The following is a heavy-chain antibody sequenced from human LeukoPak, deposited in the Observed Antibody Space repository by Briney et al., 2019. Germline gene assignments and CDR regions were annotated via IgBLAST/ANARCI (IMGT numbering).Heavy chain of an antibody. J-gene: IGHJ4*02. CDR1: GFAFSNYA. D-gene: IGHD2-2*02. V-gene: IGHV3-23*01. Sequence: GGSLRLSCAASGFAFSNYAMSWVRQAPGKGLEWVSVISGSGDDTYYADSVKGRFTISRDNSKNTLYLQMHSLRAEDTAVYHCAKDGCTGTRCYINYWGQGTLVTVSS. CDR2: ISGSGDDT. CDR3: AKDGCTGTRCYINY.